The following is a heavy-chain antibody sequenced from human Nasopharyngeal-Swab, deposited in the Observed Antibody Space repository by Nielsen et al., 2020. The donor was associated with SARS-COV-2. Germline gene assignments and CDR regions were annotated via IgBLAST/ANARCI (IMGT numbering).Heavy chain of an antibody. J-gene: IGHJ5*02. D-gene: IGHD5-18*01. V-gene: IGHV3-7*04. Sequence: GESLKISCAASGFTFSSYWMSWVRQAPGKGLEWVANIKQDGSEKYYVDSVKGRFTISRDNAKNSLYLQMNSLRAEDTAVYYCARDLGPLGLGYSYGFNWFDPWGQGTLVTVSS. CDR3: ARDLGPLGLGYSYGFNWFDP. CDR1: GFTFSSYW. CDR2: IKQDGSEK.